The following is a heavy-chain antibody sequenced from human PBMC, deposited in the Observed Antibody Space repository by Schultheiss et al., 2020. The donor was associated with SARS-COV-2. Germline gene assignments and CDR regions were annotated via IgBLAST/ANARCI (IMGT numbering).Heavy chain of an antibody. CDR2: ISWNSGSI. CDR3: AKGRGYSYKGGFDY. D-gene: IGHD5-18*01. V-gene: IGHV3-9*01. J-gene: IGHJ4*02. CDR1: GFTFDDYT. Sequence: GGSLRLSCAASGFTFDDYTMHWVRQAPGKGLEWVSGISWNSGSIGYADSVKGRFTISRDNAKNSLYLQMNSLRAEDTALYYCAKGRGYSYKGGFDYWGQGALVTVSS.